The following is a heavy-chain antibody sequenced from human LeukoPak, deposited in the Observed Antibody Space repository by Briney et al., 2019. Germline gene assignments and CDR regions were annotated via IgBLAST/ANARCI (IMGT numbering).Heavy chain of an antibody. CDR3: ARGGAGPHYYDTSGYFRYYFDY. CDR1: RFTFSYYS. V-gene: IGHV3-21*01. Sequence: GGSLRLSCAASRFTFSYYSMNWVRQAPGKGLEWVSSISSSSSYISYADSVKGRFTISRDNAKNSQYLQVNSLRAEDTAVYYCARGGAGPHYYDTSGYFRYYFDYWGQGTLVTVSS. D-gene: IGHD3-22*01. J-gene: IGHJ4*02. CDR2: ISSSSSYI.